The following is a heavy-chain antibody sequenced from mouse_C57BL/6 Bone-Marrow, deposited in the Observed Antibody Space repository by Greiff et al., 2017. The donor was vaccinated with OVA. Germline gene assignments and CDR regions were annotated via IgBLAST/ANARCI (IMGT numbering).Heavy chain of an antibody. D-gene: IGHD4-1*01. CDR2: IYPRSGNT. CDR1: GYTFTSYG. CDR3: ASWDRDFDY. V-gene: IGHV1-81*01. J-gene: IGHJ2*01. Sequence: QVQLQQSGAELARPGASVKLSCNASGYTFTSYGISWVKQRTGQGLEWIGEIYPRSGNTYYNEKFKGKATLTADKSSSTAYMELRSLTSEDSAVYFCASWDRDFDYWGQGTTLTVSS.